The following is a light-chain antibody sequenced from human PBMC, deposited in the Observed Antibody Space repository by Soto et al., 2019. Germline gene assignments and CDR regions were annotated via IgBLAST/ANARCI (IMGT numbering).Light chain of an antibody. CDR3: LQDYNYPIT. CDR2: AAS. Sequence: DIQMTQSPSSLSSSVGDTVTITCRASQAVSTWLAWYQQKPGGAPKLLIYAASTLQSGVPSRFSGSGSGTDFTLTISSLQPEDFATYYCLQDYNYPITFGQGTRLEI. V-gene: IGKV1-12*01. CDR1: QAVSTW. J-gene: IGKJ5*01.